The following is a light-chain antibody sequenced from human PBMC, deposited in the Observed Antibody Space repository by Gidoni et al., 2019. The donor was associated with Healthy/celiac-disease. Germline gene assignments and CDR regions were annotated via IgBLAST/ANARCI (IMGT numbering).Light chain of an antibody. V-gene: IGKV1-33*01. J-gene: IGKJ3*01. CDR3: QQYDNLPS. CDR1: QDISNY. CDR2: DAS. Sequence: DIQMTQSPSSLSASVGERVTITCQASQDISNYLNWYQQKPGKAPKLLIYDASNLETGVPSRFSGSGSVTDFTFTISSLQPEDIATYYCQQYDNLPSFXPXTKVDIK.